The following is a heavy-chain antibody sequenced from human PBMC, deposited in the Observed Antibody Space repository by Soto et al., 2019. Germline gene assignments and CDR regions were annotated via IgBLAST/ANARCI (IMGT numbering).Heavy chain of an antibody. CDR2: SYYIGTS. D-gene: IGHD1-20*01. Sequence: SETLSLTCTVSGGPIRVQSYYWTWIRQTPGKGLEWVGSSYYIGTSYFNPALKGRVTISVDTSTNQFSLRLTSVTAADTAVYYCTRSYNWNDYYFDPCGQGTLVTVCS. CDR3: TRSYNWNDYYFDP. V-gene: IGHV4-39*01. J-gene: IGHJ5*02. CDR1: GGPIRVQSYY.